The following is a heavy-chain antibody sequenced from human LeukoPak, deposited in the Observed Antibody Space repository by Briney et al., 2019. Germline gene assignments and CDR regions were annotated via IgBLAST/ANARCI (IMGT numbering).Heavy chain of an antibody. V-gene: IGHV3-74*01. CDR2: INSDGSST. CDR1: GFTFSSYW. D-gene: IGHD6-19*01. Sequence: QPGGSLRLSCAASGFTFSSYWMHWVRQAPGKGLVWVSRINSDGSSTSYADSVKGRFTISRDNAKNTLYLQMNSLRAEDTAVYYCARDLEQWLVQGAFDYWGQGTLVSVCS. CDR3: ARDLEQWLVQGAFDY. J-gene: IGHJ4*02.